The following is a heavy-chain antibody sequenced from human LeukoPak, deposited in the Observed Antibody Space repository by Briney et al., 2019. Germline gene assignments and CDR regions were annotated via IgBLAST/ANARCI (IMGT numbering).Heavy chain of an antibody. CDR1: GYPFTSYG. V-gene: IGHV1-18*01. CDR2: ISAYNGNT. Sequence: ASVKVSCKASGYPFTSYGISWVRQAPGQGLEWMGWISAYNGNTNYAQKLQGRVTMTTDTSTSTAYLELRSLRSDDTAVYYCARGTQGNSSGWYWGWYYFDYWGQGTLVTVSS. CDR3: ARGTQGNSSGWYWGWYYFDY. D-gene: IGHD6-19*01. J-gene: IGHJ4*02.